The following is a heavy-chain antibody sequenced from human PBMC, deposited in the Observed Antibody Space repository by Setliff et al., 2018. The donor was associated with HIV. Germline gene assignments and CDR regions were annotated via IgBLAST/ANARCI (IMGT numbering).Heavy chain of an antibody. Sequence: NPSETLSLTCSVSGGSVSSSGYSWSWIRQSAEKGLKWIGHIYTSGSTNSNPSLKSPVTISLDTSKTQFSLKLTTVTAADTGVYYCARDTSGGYWGQGTLVTVSS. CDR3: ARDTSGGY. V-gene: IGHV4-61*10. D-gene: IGHD3-10*01. CDR2: IYTSGST. CDR1: GGSVSSSGYS. J-gene: IGHJ4*02.